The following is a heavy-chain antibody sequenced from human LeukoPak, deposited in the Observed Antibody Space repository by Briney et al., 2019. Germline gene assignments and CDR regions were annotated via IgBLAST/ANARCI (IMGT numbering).Heavy chain of an antibody. CDR3: ARRIYGMDV. Sequence: GESLKISCKGSGYSFSNYWIGWVRQMPGKGLEWMGVIYPFDSDTRYSPSFEGQVTISADKYITTAYLQWSGLKASDTAMYYCARRIYGMDVWGQGTTVTVSS. V-gene: IGHV5-51*01. CDR2: IYPFDSDT. J-gene: IGHJ6*02. CDR1: GYSFSNYW.